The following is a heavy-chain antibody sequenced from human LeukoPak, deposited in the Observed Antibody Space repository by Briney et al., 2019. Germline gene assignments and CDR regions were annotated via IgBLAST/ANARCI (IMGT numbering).Heavy chain of an antibody. CDR3: ARGTVSGQDYNYMDV. D-gene: IGHD2-15*01. J-gene: IGHJ6*03. CDR2: INGNNGKT. Sequence: ASVKVSCKASGYAFTSYGINWVRQAPGQPLEWMGWINGNNGKTNYAQKLQGRVTMTTDTSTSTVYMELRSLRSDDTAVYHCARGTVSGQDYNYMDVWGTGTTVSVSS. CDR1: GYAFTSYG. V-gene: IGHV1-18*01.